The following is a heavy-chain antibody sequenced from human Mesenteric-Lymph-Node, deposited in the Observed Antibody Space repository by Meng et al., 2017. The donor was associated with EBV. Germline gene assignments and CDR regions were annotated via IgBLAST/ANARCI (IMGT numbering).Heavy chain of an antibody. D-gene: IGHD3-22*01. CDR1: GFTFSNYA. J-gene: IGHJ2*01. Sequence: EAQLLESGGGSVQPGGSLRLSCAASGFTFSNYAISWVRQAPGKGPEWVSAISGGSGYSTYFADSVKGRFTISRDNSKNTVYLQMNSLRVEDTAVYYCAKPVPHYYDSSHWYFDLWGRGTLVTVSS. CDR2: ISGGSGYST. CDR3: AKPVPHYYDSSHWYFDL. V-gene: IGHV3-23*01.